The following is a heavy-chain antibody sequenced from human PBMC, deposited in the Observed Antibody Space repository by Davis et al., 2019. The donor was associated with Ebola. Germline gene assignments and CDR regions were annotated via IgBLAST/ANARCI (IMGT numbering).Heavy chain of an antibody. J-gene: IGHJ6*02. CDR2: ISGSGGST. D-gene: IGHD6-19*01. V-gene: IGHV3-23*01. Sequence: GESLKISCAASGFTFSSYAMSWVRQAPGKGLEWVSAISGSGGSTYYADSVKGRFTISRDNSKNTLYLQMNSLRAEDTAVYYCATAVAGHQSSHSYYYYGMDVWGQGTTVTVSS. CDR1: GFTFSSYA. CDR3: ATAVAGHQSSHSYYYYGMDV.